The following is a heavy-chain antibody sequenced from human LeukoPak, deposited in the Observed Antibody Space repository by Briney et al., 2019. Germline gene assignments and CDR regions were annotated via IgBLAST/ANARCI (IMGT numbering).Heavy chain of an antibody. CDR3: ARGRPHGNDY. D-gene: IGHD4-23*01. Sequence: PGGSLRLSCAASGFTFSSYWMNWVRQAPGKGLVWVSRITRDGSSKTYADSVKGRFSISRDNAKNTLYLQMNSLRVEDTAVYYCARGRPHGNDYWGQGTLVTVSS. CDR2: ITRDGSSK. V-gene: IGHV3-74*01. CDR1: GFTFSSYW. J-gene: IGHJ4*02.